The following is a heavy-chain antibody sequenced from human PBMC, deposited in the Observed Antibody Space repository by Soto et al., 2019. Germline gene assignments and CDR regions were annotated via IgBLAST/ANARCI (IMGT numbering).Heavy chain of an antibody. Sequence: QVQLQESGPGLVKPSGTLSLTCAVSGGSISSSNWWRWVRQPPGKGLEWIGEIYHSGSTNYNPSLKSRVTISVDKSKNQFSLKLSAVTAADTAVYYCSRFVAAAGNWYFDRWGRGTLVTVSS. CDR2: IYHSGST. V-gene: IGHV4-4*02. J-gene: IGHJ2*01. D-gene: IGHD6-13*01. CDR3: SRFVAAAGNWYFDR. CDR1: GGSISSSNW.